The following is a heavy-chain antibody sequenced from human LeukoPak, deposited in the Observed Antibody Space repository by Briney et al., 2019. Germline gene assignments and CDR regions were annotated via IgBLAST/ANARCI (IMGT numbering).Heavy chain of an antibody. Sequence: PSETLSLTCAVSGYSISSGYYWGWIRQPPGKGLEWIGSIYHSGSTYYNPSLKSRVTISVDTSTNQFSLKLSSVTAADTAVYYCASSLYYYDSSGFNFDYWGQGTLVTVSS. CDR3: ASSLYYYDSSGFNFDY. CDR1: GYSISSGYY. J-gene: IGHJ4*02. CDR2: IYHSGST. V-gene: IGHV4-38-2*01. D-gene: IGHD3-22*01.